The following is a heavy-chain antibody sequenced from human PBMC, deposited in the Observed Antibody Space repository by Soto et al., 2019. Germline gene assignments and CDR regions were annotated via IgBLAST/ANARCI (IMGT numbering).Heavy chain of an antibody. CDR1: GYTFTSYA. D-gene: IGHD6-19*01. CDR3: ARDFSGTSINSSGWYGY. J-gene: IGHJ4*02. CDR2: INAGNGNT. V-gene: IGHV1-3*01. Sequence: DSVKVSCKASGYTFTSYAMHWVRQAPGQRLEWMGWINAGNGNTKYSQKFQGRVTITRDTSASTAYMELSSLRSEDTAVYYCARDFSGTSINSSGWYGYWGQGTLVNVS.